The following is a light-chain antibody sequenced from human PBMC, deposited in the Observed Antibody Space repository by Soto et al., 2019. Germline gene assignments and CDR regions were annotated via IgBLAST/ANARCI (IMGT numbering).Light chain of an antibody. V-gene: IGKV3-20*01. J-gene: IGKJ2*01. CDR1: VFLSSSY. CDR2: AAS. Sequence: EIVLTQSPGTMSLSPCEGATLSCRASVFLSSSYLVWYQQKPGQAPRLLIYAASRRATGIPDRFSGSVSAPEYTLIISTWEPEEFAVYDWQQPRTFGQATKLDIK. CDR3: QQPRT.